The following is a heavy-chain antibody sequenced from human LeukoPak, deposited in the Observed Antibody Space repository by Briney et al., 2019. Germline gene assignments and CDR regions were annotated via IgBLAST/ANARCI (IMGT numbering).Heavy chain of an antibody. Sequence: GRSLRLSCAASGFTFDDYAMHWVRQAPGKGLEWVSGISWNSGSIGYADSVKGRFTISRDNAKNSLYLQMNSLRAEDMALYYCAKATPSGVSWGNYYFDHWGQGTLVTVSS. J-gene: IGHJ4*02. V-gene: IGHV3-9*03. CDR1: GFTFDDYA. D-gene: IGHD7-27*01. CDR2: ISWNSGSI. CDR3: AKATPSGVSWGNYYFDH.